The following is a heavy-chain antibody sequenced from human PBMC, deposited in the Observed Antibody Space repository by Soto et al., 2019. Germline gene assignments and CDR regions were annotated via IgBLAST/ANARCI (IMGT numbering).Heavy chain of an antibody. CDR3: LLGPSHGRGWPGRGDYYYYGMDV. D-gene: IGHD1-26*01. CDR1: GFTFSGSA. Sequence: EVQLVESGGGLVQPGGSLKLSCAASGFTFSGSAMHWVRQASGKGLEWVGRIRRTANSYTTEYAASVKGRFTIPRDDSKNTVYLKMNSLRAEDTAVYYCLLGPSHGRGWPGRGDYYYYGMDVLGQGTTVTVSS. V-gene: IGHV3-73*01. CDR2: IRRTANSYTT. J-gene: IGHJ6*02.